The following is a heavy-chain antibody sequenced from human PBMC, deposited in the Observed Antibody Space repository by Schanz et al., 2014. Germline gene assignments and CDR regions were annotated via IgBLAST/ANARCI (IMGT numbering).Heavy chain of an antibody. D-gene: IGHD2-2*01. J-gene: IGHJ3*02. CDR1: GYAFTTYG. V-gene: IGHV1-69*04. CDR3: ARGTMPGTFDI. CDR2: FIPILDVG. Sequence: QVQLVQSGAGVKKPGASVRVSCKVSGYAFTTYGISWVRQAPGQGLEWVGRFIPILDVGNYAQQFQCRVTFTADKSTSTAYMELSSLRYEDTALYYCARGTMPGTFDIWGQGTMVTVSS.